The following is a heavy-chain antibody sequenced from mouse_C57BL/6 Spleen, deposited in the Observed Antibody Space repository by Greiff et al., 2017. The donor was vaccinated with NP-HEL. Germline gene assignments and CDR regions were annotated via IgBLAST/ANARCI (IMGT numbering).Heavy chain of an antibody. V-gene: IGHV5-4*01. CDR3: ARGYDGYSYAMDY. CDR2: ISDGGSYT. CDR1: GFTFSSYA. Sequence: DVHLVESGGGLVKPGGSLKLSCAASGFTFSSYAMSWVRQTPEKRLEWVATISDGGSYTYYPDNVKGRFTISRDNAKNNLYLQMSHLKSEDTAMYYCARGYDGYSYAMDYWGQGTSVTVSS. D-gene: IGHD2-3*01. J-gene: IGHJ4*01.